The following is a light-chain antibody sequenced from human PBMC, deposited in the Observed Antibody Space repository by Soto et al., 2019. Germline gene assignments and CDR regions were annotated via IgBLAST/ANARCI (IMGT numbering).Light chain of an antibody. V-gene: IGKV1-5*03. J-gene: IGKJ4*01. Sequence: DIQMTQSPSTLSVSIGDGVTITYRASQSINSWLAWYQQKPGKAPKLLIYKASNLESGVPSRFSGSGSGTEFTLTISSLQPDDYATYYCQQYNDYFTFGGGTKVASK. CDR1: QSINSW. CDR2: KAS. CDR3: QQYNDYFT.